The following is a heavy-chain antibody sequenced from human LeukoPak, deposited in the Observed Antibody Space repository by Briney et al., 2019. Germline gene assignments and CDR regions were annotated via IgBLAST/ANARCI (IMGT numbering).Heavy chain of an antibody. Sequence: GESLRLSCAASGFTSSAYDMHWVRQITGGGLEWVSTSGTVGDAFYSDSVKGRFTISRENAKNSVHLQMNSLRVEDSAIYFCVRAAMPYIINGRRFDYWGQGTLVTVSS. CDR1: GFTSSAYD. V-gene: IGHV3-13*04. CDR2: SGTVGDA. J-gene: IGHJ4*02. D-gene: IGHD2-2*01. CDR3: VRAAMPYIINGRRFDY.